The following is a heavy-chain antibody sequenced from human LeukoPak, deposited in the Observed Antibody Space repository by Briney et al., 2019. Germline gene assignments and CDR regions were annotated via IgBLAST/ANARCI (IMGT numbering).Heavy chain of an antibody. D-gene: IGHD6-13*01. Sequence: PSETLSLTCAVYGGSFSGYYWSWIRQPPGKGLEWIGEINHSGSTNYNPSLKSRVTISVDTSKNQFSLKLSSVTAADTAVYYCAREEYSSSYDYWGQGALVTVSS. J-gene: IGHJ4*02. CDR2: INHSGST. CDR1: GGSFSGYY. V-gene: IGHV4-34*01. CDR3: AREEYSSSYDY.